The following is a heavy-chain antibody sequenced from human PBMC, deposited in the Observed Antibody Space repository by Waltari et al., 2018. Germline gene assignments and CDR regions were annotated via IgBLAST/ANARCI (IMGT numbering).Heavy chain of an antibody. J-gene: IGHJ3*02. CDR2: IYYSGST. D-gene: IGHD2-15*01. CDR3: ARSQDIVVVVAATRGDAFDI. V-gene: IGHV4-39*07. Sequence: QLQLQESGPGLVKPSETLSLTCTVSGGSISSSSYYWGGLRQPQGKGLEWIGSIYYSGSTYYNPSLKSRVTISVDTSKNQFSLKLSSVTAADTAVYYCARSQDIVVVVAATRGDAFDIWGQGTMVTVSS. CDR1: GGSISSSSYY.